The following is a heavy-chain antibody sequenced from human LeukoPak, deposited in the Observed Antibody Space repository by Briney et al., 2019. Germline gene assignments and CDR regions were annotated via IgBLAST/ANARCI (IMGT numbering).Heavy chain of an antibody. CDR3: ARIWEPNRHWGCSSTSCYPIAAAFFDY. Sequence: SETLSLTCAVSGGSISSGGYSWSWIRQPPGKGLEWIGYIYHSGSTYYNPSLKSRVTISVDRSKNQFSLKLSSVTAADTAVYYCARIWEPNRHWGCSSTSCYPIAAAFFDYWGQGTLVTVSS. V-gene: IGHV4-30-2*01. CDR2: IYHSGST. CDR1: GGSISSGGYS. J-gene: IGHJ4*02. D-gene: IGHD2-2*01.